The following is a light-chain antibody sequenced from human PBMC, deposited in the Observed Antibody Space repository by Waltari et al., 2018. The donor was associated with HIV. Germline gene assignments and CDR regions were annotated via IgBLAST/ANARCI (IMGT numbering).Light chain of an antibody. CDR2: SAS. CDR1: QGISTL. J-gene: IGKJ3*01. V-gene: IGKV1-12*01. CDR3: QQANSFPVT. Sequence: EIQMTQSAPSVSAFVGDRVTITCRASQGISTLLAWYQQKLGKAPKLLIYSASTLQSGVPSRFSGSGSGTDFTLTISGLQPEDLATYYCQQANSFPVTFGPGTKVEIK.